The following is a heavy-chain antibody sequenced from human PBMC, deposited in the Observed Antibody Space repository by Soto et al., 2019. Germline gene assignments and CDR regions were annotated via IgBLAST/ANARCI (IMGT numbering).Heavy chain of an antibody. CDR3: ARDFSGYGLYYY. CDR2: IYYSGST. CDR1: GGSISSGGYY. D-gene: IGHD5-12*01. J-gene: IGHJ4*02. V-gene: IGHV4-31*03. Sequence: QVQLQESGPGLVKPSQTLSLTCTVSGGSISSGGYYWSWIRQHPGKGLEWIGYIYYSGSTYYTPSLKSRVTIEVDTPKTEFSLKLSSVTAADTAVYYCARDFSGYGLYYYWGQGTLVTVSS.